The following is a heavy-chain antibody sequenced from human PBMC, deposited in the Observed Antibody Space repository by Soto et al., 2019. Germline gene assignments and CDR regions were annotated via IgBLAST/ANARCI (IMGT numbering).Heavy chain of an antibody. D-gene: IGHD4-17*01. V-gene: IGHV3-30*18. J-gene: IGHJ5*02. CDR2: ISFDGNNE. CDR3: AKDLLMTTVTTPGS. CDR1: GFTFRNYG. Sequence: QVQLVESGGGVVQPGRSLRLSCTASGFTFRNYGMHWVRQAPGKGLEWVAVISFDGNNEYCSGSVKGRFTICRDNFKETLYLRMNSLRSEDRAVYYWAKDLLMTTVTTPGSWGQGTLVTVSS.